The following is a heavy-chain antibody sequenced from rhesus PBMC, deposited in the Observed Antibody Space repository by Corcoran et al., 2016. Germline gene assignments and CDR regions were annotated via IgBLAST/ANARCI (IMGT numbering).Heavy chain of an antibody. CDR3: ARDGTVANFDY. Sequence: QLQLQESGPGLVKPSETLSVTCAVSGGSISSSYWSWIRQAPGKGLEWIGYIYGSGGGTNYNPSLKNRVTISIDTSKNQFSLKLSSVTAADTAVYYCARDGTVANFDYWGQGVLVTVSS. V-gene: IGHV4-169*02. J-gene: IGHJ4*01. CDR1: GGSISSSY. CDR2: IYGSGGGT. D-gene: IGHD4-29*01.